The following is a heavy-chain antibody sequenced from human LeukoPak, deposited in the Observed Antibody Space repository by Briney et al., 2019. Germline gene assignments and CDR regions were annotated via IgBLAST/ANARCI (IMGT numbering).Heavy chain of an antibody. Sequence: SETLSLTCSVSDDSITMYYWTWIRQPPGKGLEWIGYVDHTGSTNFNPSLNGRVSISRDTTKNLFSLRLRSVTAADTAVYFCARGRVSSSTWYSTFYYYFYMDVWGKGTTVTISS. CDR1: DDSITMYY. D-gene: IGHD1-1*01. J-gene: IGHJ6*03. CDR3: ARGRVSSSTWYSTFYYYFYMDV. V-gene: IGHV4-59*01. CDR2: VDHTGST.